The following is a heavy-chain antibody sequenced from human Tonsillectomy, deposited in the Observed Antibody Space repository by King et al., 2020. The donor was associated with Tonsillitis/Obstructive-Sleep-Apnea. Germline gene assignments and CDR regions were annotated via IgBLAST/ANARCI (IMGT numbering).Heavy chain of an antibody. D-gene: IGHD3-3*01. CDR1: GFTFGDDG. CDR2: IRSKAYGGTT. CDR3: TRPITIFGGGFDP. J-gene: IGHJ5*02. Sequence: QLVQSGGGLVKPGRSLRLSCTASGFTFGDDGMIWVRQAPGKGLEWVGFIRSKAYGGTTEYAASVKGRFTISRDDSKSIAYLQMNSLKTEDTAVYYCTRPITIFGGGFDPWGQGTLVTVSS. V-gene: IGHV3-49*04.